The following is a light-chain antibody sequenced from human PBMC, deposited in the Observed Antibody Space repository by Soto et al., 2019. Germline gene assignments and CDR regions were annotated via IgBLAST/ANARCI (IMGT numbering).Light chain of an antibody. CDR2: GAS. Sequence: DIVLTQSPGTLSLSPGERATLSCRTSQRVSSIYLAWYQQKPGQAPRPLIYGASSRATGIPDRFSGSGSGTVFTLTISRLEPADFAVYFCQHYGSSSWTFGQGTKVEIK. V-gene: IGKV3-20*01. J-gene: IGKJ1*01. CDR3: QHYGSSSWT. CDR1: QRVSSIY.